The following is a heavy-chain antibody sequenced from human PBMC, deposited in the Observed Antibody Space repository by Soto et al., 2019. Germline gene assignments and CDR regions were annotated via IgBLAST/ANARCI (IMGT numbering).Heavy chain of an antibody. CDR3: ARDRVGYSYDNGFDA. CDR2: IIPIYGTA. D-gene: IGHD5-18*01. J-gene: IGHJ5*02. V-gene: IGHV1-69*13. Sequence: SVRVSCKASGGTFSSYAISWVRQAPGQGLEWMGGIIPIYGTANYAQKFQGRVTITADESTSTAYMELSSLRSEDTAVYYCARDRVGYSYDNGFDAWGQGTLVTVSS. CDR1: GGTFSSYA.